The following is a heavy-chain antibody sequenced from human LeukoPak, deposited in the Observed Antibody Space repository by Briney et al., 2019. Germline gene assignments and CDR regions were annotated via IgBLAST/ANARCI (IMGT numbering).Heavy chain of an antibody. CDR2: ISGSGDST. CDR3: TIPYDSSGYYMNDY. D-gene: IGHD3-22*01. J-gene: IGHJ4*02. Sequence: GGSLRLSCAASGFTFSSYAMSWVRQAPGKGLEWVSAISGSGDSTYYGDSVKGRFTISRDNSKNTLYLQMNSLRAEDTAVYYCTIPYDSSGYYMNDYWGQGTLVTVSS. CDR1: GFTFSSYA. V-gene: IGHV3-23*01.